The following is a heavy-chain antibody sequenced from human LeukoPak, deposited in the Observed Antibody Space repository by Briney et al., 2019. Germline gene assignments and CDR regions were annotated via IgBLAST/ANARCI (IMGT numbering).Heavy chain of an antibody. CDR2: INPSGGST. CDR1: GCTFTSYY. D-gene: IGHD4-4*01. Sequence: ASVKVSCKASGCTFTSYYMHWVRQAPGQGLEWMGIINPSGGSTSYAQKFQGRVTMTRDTSTSTVYMELSSLRSEDTAVYYCAREVRHDYSNHDAFDIWGQRTMVTVSS. CDR3: AREVRHDYSNHDAFDI. J-gene: IGHJ3*02. V-gene: IGHV1-46*01.